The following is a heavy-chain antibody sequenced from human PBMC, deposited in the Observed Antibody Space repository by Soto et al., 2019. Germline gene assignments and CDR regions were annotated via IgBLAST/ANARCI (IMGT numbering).Heavy chain of an antibody. Sequence: PSETLSRTCAVSGGSISSGGYSWSWIRQPPGKGLEWIGYIYHSGSTYYNPSLKSRVTISVDRSKNQFSLKLSSVTAADTAVYYCASQKLDVPAFFDYWGQGILVTVSS. CDR1: GGSISSGGYS. J-gene: IGHJ4*02. CDR2: IYHSGST. CDR3: ASQKLDVPAFFDY. V-gene: IGHV4-30-2*01.